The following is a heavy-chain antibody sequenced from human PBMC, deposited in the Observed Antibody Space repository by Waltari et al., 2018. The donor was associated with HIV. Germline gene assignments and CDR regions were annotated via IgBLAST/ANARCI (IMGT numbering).Heavy chain of an antibody. CDR3: AREERYSNSWRGPCDY. D-gene: IGHD4-4*01. CDR1: GGTFRVNG. V-gene: IGHV1-69*01. Sequence: QVQLVQSGAEVKKPGSSVKISCKSSGGTFRVNGITWLRQAPGQGLEWMGVIIPMVGTPNYAQKFQGRLTINADESTSTAYMELSSLRSEDTAVYYCAREERYSNSWRGPCDYWGQGTVVTVSS. CDR2: IIPMVGTP. J-gene: IGHJ4*02.